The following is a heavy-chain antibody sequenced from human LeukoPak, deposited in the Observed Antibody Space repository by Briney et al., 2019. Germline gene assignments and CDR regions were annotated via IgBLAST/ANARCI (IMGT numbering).Heavy chain of an antibody. Sequence: AVKVSCKASGGTFSSYAISWVRQAPGQGLEWMGRIIPIIGTANYAQKFQGRVTITTGESTGTAYMELSSLRSEDTAVYYCARVSMIVLGSAFDIWGQGTMVTVSS. CDR2: IIPIIGTA. CDR3: ARVSMIVLGSAFDI. J-gene: IGHJ3*02. D-gene: IGHD3-22*01. V-gene: IGHV1-69*05. CDR1: GGTFSSYA.